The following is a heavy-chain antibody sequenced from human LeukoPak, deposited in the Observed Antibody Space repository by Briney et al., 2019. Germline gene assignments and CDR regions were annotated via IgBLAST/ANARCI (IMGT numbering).Heavy chain of an antibody. CDR2: ISTSSNTI. J-gene: IGHJ4*02. Sequence: GGSLRLSCAASGFSFSAYSFNWIRQTPGKGLEWLSYISTSSNTIYYTDTVKGRFTISRDNSKSTLYLQMNSLRADDTAVYYCARDRSYYDSGSHQGFDDWGQGTLVTVSS. D-gene: IGHD3-10*01. V-gene: IGHV3-48*01. CDR3: ARDRSYYDSGSHQGFDD. CDR1: GFSFSAYS.